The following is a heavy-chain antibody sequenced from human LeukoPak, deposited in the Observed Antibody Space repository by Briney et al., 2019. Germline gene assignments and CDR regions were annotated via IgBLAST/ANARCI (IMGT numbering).Heavy chain of an antibody. CDR3: AGETFES. CDR2: ISKDGNIR. V-gene: IGHV3-30-3*01. J-gene: IGHJ4*02. Sequence: PGGSLRLSCSASGFTFSSYAMDWVRQAPGMGLEWVAIISKDGNIRNYAASVKGRFTVSRDNSKSTLYLQMNILRIDDTAIYYCAGETFESWGQGTLVTVSS. CDR1: GFTFSSYA.